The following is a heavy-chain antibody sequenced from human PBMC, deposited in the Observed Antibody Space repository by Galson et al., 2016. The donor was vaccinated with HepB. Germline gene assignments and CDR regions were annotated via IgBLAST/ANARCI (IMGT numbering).Heavy chain of an antibody. V-gene: IGHV3-23*01. D-gene: IGHD5-12*01. CDR2: ITGSGATT. Sequence: SLRLSCAASGFTFSSFAMTWVRQPPGKRLEWVSTITGSGATTYYADAVKGRFTISRDNSNSTLSLRMNSLRAEDTAIYYCTKDRSSSGWPRYEFDSWGQGTLVTVS. J-gene: IGHJ4*02. CDR3: TKDRSSSGWPRYEFDS. CDR1: GFTFSSFA.